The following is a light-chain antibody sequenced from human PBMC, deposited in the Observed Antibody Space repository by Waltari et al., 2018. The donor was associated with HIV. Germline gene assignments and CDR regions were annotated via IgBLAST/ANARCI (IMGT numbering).Light chain of an antibody. Sequence: DIVMTQSTVTLSMSPGERAPLSCRASQSIGSHLTWYQQKPGQAPRLLIYRASTRATGIPARFSGSGSGTDFTLTISSLQSEDFAVYFCQQNESRPPFTFGQGTKLQIK. J-gene: IGKJ2*01. CDR3: QQNESRPPFT. CDR1: QSIGSH. CDR2: RAS. V-gene: IGKV3-15*01.